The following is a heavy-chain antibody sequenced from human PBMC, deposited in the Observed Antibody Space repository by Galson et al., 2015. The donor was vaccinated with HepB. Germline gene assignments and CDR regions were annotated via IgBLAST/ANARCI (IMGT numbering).Heavy chain of an antibody. CDR3: ATVGDFWSGYFGDNNWFDP. J-gene: IGHJ5*02. V-gene: IGHV1-24*01. CDR1: GYTLTELS. CDR2: FDPEDGET. Sequence: SVKVSCKVSGYTLTELSMHWVRQAPGKGLEWMGGFDPEDGETIYAQKFQGRVTMTEDTSTDTAYMELSSLRSEDTAVYYCATVGDFWSGYFGDNNWFDPWGQGTLVTVSS. D-gene: IGHD3-3*01.